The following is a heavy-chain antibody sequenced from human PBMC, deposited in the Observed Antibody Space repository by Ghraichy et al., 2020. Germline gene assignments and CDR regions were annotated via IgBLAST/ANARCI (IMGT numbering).Heavy chain of an antibody. CDR1: GFTFGSYS. Sequence: GGSLRLSCAASGFTFGSYSMSWVRQAPGKGLEWVSAISGSGGSTYYADSVKGRFTISRDNSKNTLYLQMNSLRAEDTAVYYCAKSQGIVGATRSYYGMDVWGQGTTVTVSS. V-gene: IGHV3-23*01. CDR3: AKSQGIVGATRSYYGMDV. J-gene: IGHJ6*02. D-gene: IGHD1-26*01. CDR2: ISGSGGST.